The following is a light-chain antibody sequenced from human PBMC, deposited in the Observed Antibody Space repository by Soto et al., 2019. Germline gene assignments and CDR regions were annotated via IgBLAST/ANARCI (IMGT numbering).Light chain of an antibody. V-gene: IGKV3D-20*02. J-gene: IGKJ1*01. CDR3: QQRSDWPPT. Sequence: DIVLTQSPGTLSLSPGERAALSCRASQSVSSSYLAWYQQKPGQAPRLLIYGASIRATGIPARFSGSGSGTDFTLTISSLEAEDFAVYYCQQRSDWPPTFGQGTKVDIK. CDR1: QSVSSSY. CDR2: GAS.